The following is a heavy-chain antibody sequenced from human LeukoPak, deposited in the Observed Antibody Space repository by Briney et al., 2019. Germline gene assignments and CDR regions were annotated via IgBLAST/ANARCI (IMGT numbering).Heavy chain of an antibody. J-gene: IGHJ3*02. Sequence: GGSLRLSCAASGFTFSSYWMHWVRQAPGKGLVWVSRINGDGSRTNNADSVKGRFTISRDNAKNTLYLQMNSLRAEDTAVYYCTRAAAGTRNAFDIWGQGTMVTVSS. CDR2: INGDGSRT. V-gene: IGHV3-74*01. CDR3: TRAAAGTRNAFDI. CDR1: GFTFSSYW. D-gene: IGHD6-19*01.